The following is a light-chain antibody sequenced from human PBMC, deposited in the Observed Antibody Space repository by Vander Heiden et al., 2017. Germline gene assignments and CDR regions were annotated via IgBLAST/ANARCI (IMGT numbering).Light chain of an antibody. CDR2: GAS. CDR3: QQYNNWPWT. V-gene: IGKV3-15*01. J-gene: IGKJ1*01. Sequence: EIVMMQAPATLSVSPGERATLSCRASQCVSSNLAWYQQKPGQAPRLLIYGASTRATGIPARFSGSGSGTEFTLTISSLQSEDFAVYYCQQYNNWPWTFGQGTKVEIK. CDR1: QCVSSN.